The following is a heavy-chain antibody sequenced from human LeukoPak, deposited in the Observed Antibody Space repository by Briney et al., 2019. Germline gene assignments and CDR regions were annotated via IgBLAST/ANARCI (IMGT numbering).Heavy chain of an antibody. J-gene: IGHJ4*02. CDR3: AREIKRSSGWYDFDY. CDR2: ISSSGDTI. Sequence: GGSLRLSCAASGFTFSSYEMNWVRPAPGKGLEWVSYISSSGDTIYYADSVKGRSTISRDNAKNSLYLQMNSLRAEDTAVYYCAREIKRSSGWYDFDYWGQGTLVTVSS. CDR1: GFTFSSYE. D-gene: IGHD6-19*01. V-gene: IGHV3-48*03.